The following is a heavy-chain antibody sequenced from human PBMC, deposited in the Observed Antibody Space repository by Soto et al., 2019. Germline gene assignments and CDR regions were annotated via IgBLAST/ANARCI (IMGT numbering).Heavy chain of an antibody. CDR3: ARDRCSGGSCYCYGMDV. CDR1: GFTFSSYS. J-gene: IGHJ6*02. Sequence: EVQLVESGGGLVKPGGSLRLSCAASGFTFSSYSMNWVRQAPGKGLEWVSSISSSSSYIYYADSVKGRFTISRDNAKNSLYLKMNGLGAEDTAVYYCARDRCSGGSCYCYGMDVWGQGTTVTVSS. V-gene: IGHV3-21*01. CDR2: ISSSSSYI. D-gene: IGHD2-15*01.